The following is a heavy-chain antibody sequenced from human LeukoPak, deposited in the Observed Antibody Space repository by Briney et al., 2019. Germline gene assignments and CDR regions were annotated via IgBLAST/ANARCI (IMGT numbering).Heavy chain of an antibody. J-gene: IGHJ6*02. CDR1: GGSFSGYY. V-gene: IGHV4-34*01. Sequence: SETLSLTCAVYGGSFSGYYWSWIRQPPGRGLEWIGEINHSGSTNYNPSLKSRVTISVDTSKNQFSLKLSSVTAADTAVYYCARDPPGYGDYGSWRSLSMDVWGQGTTVTVSS. CDR2: INHSGST. CDR3: ARDPPGYGDYGSWRSLSMDV. D-gene: IGHD4-17*01.